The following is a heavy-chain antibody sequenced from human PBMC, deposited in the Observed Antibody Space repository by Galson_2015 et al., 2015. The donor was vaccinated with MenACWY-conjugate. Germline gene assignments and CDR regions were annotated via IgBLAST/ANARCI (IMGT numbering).Heavy chain of an antibody. J-gene: IGHJ4*02. CDR3: AKSRGASFYFDS. V-gene: IGHV3-66*01. CDR1: GFTVSTSY. D-gene: IGHD1-26*01. Sequence: SLRLSCAASGFTVSTSYMSWFRQAPGKGLEWVSLIYAGGSTYYTESVKGRFTISRDNAKNTLYLQMNSLRPEDTAVFYCAKSRGASFYFDSWGQGTLVTVSS. CDR2: IYAGGST.